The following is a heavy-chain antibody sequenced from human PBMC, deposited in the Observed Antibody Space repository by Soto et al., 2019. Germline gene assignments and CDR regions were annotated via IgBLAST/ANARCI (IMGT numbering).Heavy chain of an antibody. CDR3: ARDNGSDSEGFDP. V-gene: IGHV4-59*01. CDR1: GGSISSYY. D-gene: IGHD2-21*01. J-gene: IGHJ5*02. Sequence: SETLSLTCTVSGGSISSYYWSWIRQPPGKGLEWIGYIYYSGSTNYNPSLKSRVTISVDTSKNQFSLKLSSVTAADTAVYYCARDNGSDSEGFDPWGKGSLVTVAS. CDR2: IYYSGST.